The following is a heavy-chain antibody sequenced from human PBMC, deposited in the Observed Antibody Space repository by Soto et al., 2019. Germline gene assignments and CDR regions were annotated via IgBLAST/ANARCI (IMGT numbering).Heavy chain of an antibody. D-gene: IGHD3-22*01. CDR2: IKQDGSEK. CDR1: GFTFSSYW. J-gene: IGHJ4*02. CDR3: AREALSGYPTFDY. V-gene: IGHV3-7*01. Sequence: GGSLRLSCAASGFTFSSYWMSWVRQAPGKGLEWVANIKQDGSEKYYVDSVKGRFTISRDNAKNSLYLQMNSLRAEDTAVYYCAREALSGYPTFDYWGQGTLVTVSS.